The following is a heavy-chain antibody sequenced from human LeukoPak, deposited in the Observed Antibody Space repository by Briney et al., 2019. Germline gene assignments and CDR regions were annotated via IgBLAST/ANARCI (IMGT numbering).Heavy chain of an antibody. CDR3: AKDIGLRYFDWLFDY. CDR2: ISWNSGSI. V-gene: IGHV3-9*01. D-gene: IGHD3-9*01. CDR1: GFTFDDYA. J-gene: IGHJ4*02. Sequence: GGSLRLSCAASGFTFDDYAMHWVRQAPGKGLEWVSGISWNSGSIGYADSVKGRFTISRDNAKNSLYLQMNSLRAEDTALYYCAKDIGLRYFDWLFDYWGQGTLVTVSS.